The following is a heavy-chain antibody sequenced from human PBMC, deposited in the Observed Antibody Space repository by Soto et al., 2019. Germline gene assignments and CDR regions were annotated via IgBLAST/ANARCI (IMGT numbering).Heavy chain of an antibody. CDR2: IYYSGST. J-gene: IGHJ3*02. D-gene: IGHD6-19*01. Sequence: TETLSLTCTVSGGPISSNYWSWTRQPPGKGLEWIGYIYYSGSTNYNPSLKSRVTISVDTSKNQFSLKLSSVTAADTAVYYCAREGMGWLRSAFDIWGQATMVTFS. CDR3: AREGMGWLRSAFDI. CDR1: GGPISSNY. V-gene: IGHV4-59*01.